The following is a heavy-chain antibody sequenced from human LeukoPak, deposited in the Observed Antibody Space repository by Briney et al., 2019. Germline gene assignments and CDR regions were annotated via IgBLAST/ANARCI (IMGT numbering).Heavy chain of an antibody. Sequence: SETLSLTCTVSGGSISSSSYYWGWIRQPPGKGLEWIGNIYYSGSTYYNPSLKSRVTISVDTSKNQFSLKLSSVTAADTAVHYCATLSQYSSSWYYFDYWGQGTLVTVSS. CDR1: GGSISSSSYY. CDR3: ATLSQYSSSWYYFDY. D-gene: IGHD6-13*01. CDR2: IYYSGST. J-gene: IGHJ4*02. V-gene: IGHV4-39*01.